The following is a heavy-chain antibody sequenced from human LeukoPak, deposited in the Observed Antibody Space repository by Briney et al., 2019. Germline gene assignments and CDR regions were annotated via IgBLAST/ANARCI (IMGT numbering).Heavy chain of an antibody. Sequence: ASVKVACKASGYTFTTYYMHWVRQAPGQGLEWMGIINPSDGSISYAQKFQCRVTVTRDTSTSTVYMELRSLRSEDTAVYYCATAPTMMGYYFDYWGQGTLVTVSS. CDR1: GYTFTTYY. D-gene: IGHD3-22*01. J-gene: IGHJ4*02. CDR2: INPSDGSI. CDR3: ATAPTMMGYYFDY. V-gene: IGHV1-46*01.